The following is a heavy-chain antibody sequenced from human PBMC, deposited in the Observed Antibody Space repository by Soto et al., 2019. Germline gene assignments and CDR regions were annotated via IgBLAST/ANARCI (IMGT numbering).Heavy chain of an antibody. Sequence: EVQLVESGGGLVQPEGSLRLSCAASGFTFSDYYMDWVRQAPGKGLEWVGRVRNKVNSYTTEYAASVKGRFTVSRDDSRNSVYLQMNSLKTGDSAMYYCCRAGILTTPYYTDYWGLGTLVTVSS. CDR3: CRAGILTTPYYTDY. CDR2: VRNKVNSYTT. D-gene: IGHD2-21*01. V-gene: IGHV3-72*01. CDR1: GFTFSDYY. J-gene: IGHJ4*02.